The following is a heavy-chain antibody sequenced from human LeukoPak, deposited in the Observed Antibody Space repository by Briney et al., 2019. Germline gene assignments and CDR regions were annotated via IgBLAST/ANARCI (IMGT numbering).Heavy chain of an antibody. J-gene: IGHJ3*01. CDR1: GGSMSSSSYF. Sequence: KPSETLSLTCTVSGGSMSSSSYFWGWIRQPPGKGLGWIGTIYYSGSTYYHPSLKSRVTISVDTSKNQFSLKLNSVTAADTAVYYCAVAGVRYYDSSGLYAFDFWGQGTMVTVSS. V-gene: IGHV4-39*01. CDR2: IYYSGST. D-gene: IGHD3-22*01. CDR3: AVAGVRYYDSSGLYAFDF.